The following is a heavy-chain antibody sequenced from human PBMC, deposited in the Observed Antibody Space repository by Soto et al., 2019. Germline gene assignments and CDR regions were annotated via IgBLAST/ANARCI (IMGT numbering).Heavy chain of an antibody. J-gene: IGHJ4*02. CDR1: GYSFTSYW. V-gene: IGHV5-51*01. D-gene: IGHD5-12*01. Sequence: GESLKISCKGSGYSFTSYWIGWVRQMPGKGLEWMGIIYPGDSDTRYSPSFQGQVTISADKSISTAYLQWSSLKASDTAMYYCASLRSGYDLGGTPKTLYFDYWGQGTLVTVSS. CDR3: ASLRSGYDLGGTPKTLYFDY. CDR2: IYPGDSDT.